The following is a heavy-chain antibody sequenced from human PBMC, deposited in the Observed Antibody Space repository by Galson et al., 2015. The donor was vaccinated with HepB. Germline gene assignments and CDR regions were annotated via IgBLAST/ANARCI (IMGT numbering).Heavy chain of an antibody. Sequence: SLRLSCAGSGFPFGNYAMSWFRQAPGKGLEWLGYIKSKTFGGTTQYAASVRGRFTISRDDSASLAYLQMNNLSIEDTAMYYCTLGGAAAYWGQGTLVTVSS. CDR1: GFPFGNYA. D-gene: IGHD2-15*01. V-gene: IGHV3-49*03. CDR3: TLGGAAAY. CDR2: IKSKTFGGTT. J-gene: IGHJ4*02.